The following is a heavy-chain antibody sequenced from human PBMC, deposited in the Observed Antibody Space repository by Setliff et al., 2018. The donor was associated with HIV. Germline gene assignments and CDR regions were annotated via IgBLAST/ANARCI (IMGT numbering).Heavy chain of an antibody. Sequence: GGSLRLSCAASGFTLSTYTMNWVRQAPGEGLEWISSISSNIIYYDYADSVKGRFTISRDNAKNTVFLQMNSLRAEDTAVYYCARDLPFPVDNGDKFDYWGQGTLVTVSS. CDR2: ISSNIIYY. J-gene: IGHJ4*02. CDR1: GFTLSTYT. D-gene: IGHD4-17*01. V-gene: IGHV3-21*01. CDR3: ARDLPFPVDNGDKFDY.